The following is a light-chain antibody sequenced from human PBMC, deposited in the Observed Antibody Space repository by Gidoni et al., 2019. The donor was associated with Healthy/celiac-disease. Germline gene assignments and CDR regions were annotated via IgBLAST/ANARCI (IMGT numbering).Light chain of an antibody. CDR2: KAS. Sequence: DIQLTQSPSTLSASVGDRVTITCRASQIISSWLAWYQQKPGKAPKLLIYKASSLEIGVPSRFSGSGSVTEFTLTISSLQPDDFATYYCQQYNSYPYSFGQGTKLEIK. J-gene: IGKJ2*03. CDR1: QIISSW. V-gene: IGKV1-5*03. CDR3: QQYNSYPYS.